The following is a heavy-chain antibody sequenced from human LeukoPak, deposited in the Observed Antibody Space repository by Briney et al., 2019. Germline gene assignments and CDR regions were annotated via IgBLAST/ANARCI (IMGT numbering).Heavy chain of an antibody. D-gene: IGHD4-11*01. CDR2: IYTSGST. CDR1: GGSISSYY. J-gene: IGHJ4*02. V-gene: IGHV4-4*07. CDR3: AREEGLTVYGNTGVFDY. Sequence: SETLSLTCTVSGGSISSYYWSWIRQPAGKGLEWIGRIYTSGSTNYNPSLKSRVTMSVDTSKNQFSLKLSSVTAADTAVYYCAREEGLTVYGNTGVFDYWGQGTLVTVSS.